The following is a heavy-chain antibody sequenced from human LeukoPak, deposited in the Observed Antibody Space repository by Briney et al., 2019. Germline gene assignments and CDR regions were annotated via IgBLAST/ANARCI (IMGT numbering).Heavy chain of an antibody. CDR3: ARVRLSGTYLDAFDI. CDR2: IYYSGST. V-gene: IGHV4-59*02. Sequence: PSETLSLTCTVSGGSVSSYYWSWIRQPPGKGLEWIGYIYYSGSTNYNLSLKSRVTISVDTSKNQFSLKLNSITTADTAVYYCARVRLSGTYLDAFDIWGQGTMVTVSS. J-gene: IGHJ3*02. CDR1: GGSVSSYY. D-gene: IGHD1-26*01.